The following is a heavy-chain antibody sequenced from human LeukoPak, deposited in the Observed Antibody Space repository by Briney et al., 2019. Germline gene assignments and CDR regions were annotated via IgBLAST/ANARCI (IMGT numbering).Heavy chain of an antibody. CDR1: GFTFTSSA. D-gene: IGHD6-13*01. J-gene: IGHJ6*02. Sequence: GASVEVSCKASGFTFTSSAMQWVRQARGQRLEWIGWIVVGSGNTNYAQKFQERVTITRDMSTSTAYMELSSLRSEDTAVYYCAADIGIAAAGYYYYYYGMDVWGQGTTVTVSS. CDR3: AADIGIAAAGYYYYYYGMDV. CDR2: IVVGSGNT. V-gene: IGHV1-58*02.